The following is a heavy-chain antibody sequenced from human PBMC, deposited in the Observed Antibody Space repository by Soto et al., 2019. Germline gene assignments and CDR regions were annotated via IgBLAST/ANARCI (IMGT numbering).Heavy chain of an antibody. Sequence: QVQLVQSGAEVKKPGASVKVSCKASGYTFTGYYMHWVRQAPGQGLERMGWINPNSGGTNYAQKFQGRVTMTRDTSISTAYMALSRLRSDDTAVYYWAGAGSDAYGDYGSHLVFDSWGQGPLVTVSS. J-gene: IGHJ4*02. CDR3: AGAGSDAYGDYGSHLVFDS. CDR2: INPNSGGT. D-gene: IGHD4-17*01. V-gene: IGHV1-2*02. CDR1: GYTFTGYY.